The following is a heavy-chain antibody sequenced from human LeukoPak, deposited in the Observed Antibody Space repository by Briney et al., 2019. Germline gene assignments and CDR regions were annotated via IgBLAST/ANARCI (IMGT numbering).Heavy chain of an antibody. D-gene: IGHD1-1*01. Sequence: PGGSLRLSCAASGFTFSDYYMNSIRQAPGKGLEWVSYISSSSSYTNYADSVKGRFTISRDNAKSSLYLQMNSLRAEDTAVYYCASWYNWNGGDYWGQGTLVTVSS. V-gene: IGHV3-11*03. J-gene: IGHJ4*02. CDR1: GFTFSDYY. CDR2: ISSSSSYT. CDR3: ASWYNWNGGDY.